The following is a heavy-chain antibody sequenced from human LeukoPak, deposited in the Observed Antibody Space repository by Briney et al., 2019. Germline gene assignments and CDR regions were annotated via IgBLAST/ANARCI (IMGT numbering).Heavy chain of an antibody. CDR1: GFTFSSYA. D-gene: IGHD3-10*01. Sequence: AGGSLRLSCAASGFTFSSYAMSWVRQAPGKGLEWVSAISGSGGSTYYADSVKGRFTISRDNSKNTLYLQMNSLRAEDTAVYYCAKLMVRGLISDNWFDPWGQGTLVTVSS. J-gene: IGHJ5*02. CDR3: AKLMVRGLISDNWFDP. V-gene: IGHV3-23*01. CDR2: ISGSGGST.